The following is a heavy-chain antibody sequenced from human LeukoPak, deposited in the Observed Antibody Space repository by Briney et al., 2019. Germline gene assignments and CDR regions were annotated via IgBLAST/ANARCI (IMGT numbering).Heavy chain of an antibody. V-gene: IGHV3-30*04. Sequence: GGSLRLSCAASGFTFSSYAMHWVRQAPGKGLEWVAVISYDGSNKYYADSVKGRLTISRDNSKNTLYLQMNSLRAEDTAVYYCARADGGGSSGPPIDYWGQGTLVTVSS. D-gene: IGHD3-22*01. J-gene: IGHJ4*02. CDR3: ARADGGGSSGPPIDY. CDR1: GFTFSSYA. CDR2: ISYDGSNK.